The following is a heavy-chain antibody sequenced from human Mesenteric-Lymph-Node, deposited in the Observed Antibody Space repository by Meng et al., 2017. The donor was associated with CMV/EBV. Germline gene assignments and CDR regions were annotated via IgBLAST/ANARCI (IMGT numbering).Heavy chain of an antibody. V-gene: IGHV3-21*01. D-gene: IGHD3-10*01. J-gene: IGHJ3*02. CDR3: ARNPGTDAFDI. CDR2: ISSSSTYI. CDR1: GFTFSSYS. Sequence: GESLKISCAASGFTFSSYSMNWVRQAPGKGLEWVSSISSSSTYIYYADSVKGRFTISRDDAKNSLYLQMNSLRAEDTALYYCARNPGTDAFDIWGQGAMVTVSS.